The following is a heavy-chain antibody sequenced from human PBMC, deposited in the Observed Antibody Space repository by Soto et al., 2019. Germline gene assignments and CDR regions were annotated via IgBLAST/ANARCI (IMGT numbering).Heavy chain of an antibody. CDR3: ARGGSYYVRGDDAFDI. V-gene: IGHV1-69*01. CDR2: IIPIFGTA. D-gene: IGHD1-26*01. J-gene: IGHJ3*02. CDR1: GGTFSSYA. Sequence: QVQLVQSGAEVKKPGSSVKVSCKASGGTFSSYAISWVRQAPGQGLEWMGGIIPIFGTANYAQKFQGRVTITADESTSTAYMELSSLRSEDTDVYYCARGGSYYVRGDDAFDIWGQGTMVTVSS.